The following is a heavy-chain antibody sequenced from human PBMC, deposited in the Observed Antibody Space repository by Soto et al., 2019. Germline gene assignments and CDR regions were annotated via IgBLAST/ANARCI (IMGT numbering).Heavy chain of an antibody. Sequence: EVQLVESGGDLVQPGGSLRLSCTTSRFTFSNSAMSWVRQAPGKGLEWVSTIKSSGGGADYGDSVKGRFTTSRDNPKNTLYLQMTSLRAEDTAVYDCAKDLGSLDPFDIWGQGTMVTVSS. CDR2: IKSSGGGA. J-gene: IGHJ3*02. CDR3: AKDLGSLDPFDI. V-gene: IGHV3-23*04. D-gene: IGHD3-16*01. CDR1: RFTFSNSA.